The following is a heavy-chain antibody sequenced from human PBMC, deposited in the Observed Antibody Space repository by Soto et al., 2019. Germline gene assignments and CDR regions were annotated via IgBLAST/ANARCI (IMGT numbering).Heavy chain of an antibody. CDR3: ARIAAAGTWSYYYYGMDV. V-gene: IGHV1-69*12. D-gene: IGHD6-13*01. CDR1: GGTFSSYA. J-gene: IGHJ6*02. CDR2: IIPIFGTA. Sequence: QVPLVQSGAEVKKPGSSVKVSCKASGGTFSSYAISWVRQAPGQGLEWMGGIIPIFGTANYAQKFQGRVTITADESTSTAYMELSSLRSEDTAVYYCARIAAAGTWSYYYYGMDVWGQGTTVTVSS.